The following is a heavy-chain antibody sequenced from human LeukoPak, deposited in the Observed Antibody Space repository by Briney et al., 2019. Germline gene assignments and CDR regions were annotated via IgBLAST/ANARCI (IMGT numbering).Heavy chain of an antibody. Sequence: GESLKISCKGSGYSFTSFWIGWVRQMPGKGLEWMGIIHPSGSDRYSPSFQGQVTISADKSISTAYLQWSSLKASDSGVYYCARGIAAAAVTKFDYWSQGTLVTVSS. V-gene: IGHV5-51*01. J-gene: IGHJ4*02. CDR3: ARGIAAAAVTKFDY. CDR1: GYSFTSFW. CDR2: IHPSGSD. D-gene: IGHD6-13*01.